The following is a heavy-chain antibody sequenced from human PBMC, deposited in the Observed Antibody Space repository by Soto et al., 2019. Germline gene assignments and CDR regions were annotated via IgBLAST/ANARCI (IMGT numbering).Heavy chain of an antibody. CDR1: GYTFTNND. CDR2: MNPGSGDT. CDR3: ARMASFGSLKWFDP. J-gene: IGHJ5*02. Sequence: ASVKVSCKASGYTFTNNDVTWVRQATGQGLEWMGWMNPGSGDTGYAQKFQGRVTMTRNISIATAYMELSSLRSEDTAIYYCARMASFGSLKWFDPWGQGTLVTSP. D-gene: IGHD5-18*01. V-gene: IGHV1-8*01.